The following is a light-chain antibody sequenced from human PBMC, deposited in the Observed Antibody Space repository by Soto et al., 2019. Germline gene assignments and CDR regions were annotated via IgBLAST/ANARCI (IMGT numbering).Light chain of an antibody. CDR3: QQYGSSGT. Sequence: NVLTQSPGTLYVSPGERATLSCRASQSVNTNSFVWYQQRPGPAPRLVIYGASSRATGIPDRFSGSGSGTDFTLTISRLAPEDFAVYYCQQYGSSGTFGQGTKVDIK. V-gene: IGKV3-20*01. CDR1: QSVNTNS. CDR2: GAS. J-gene: IGKJ1*01.